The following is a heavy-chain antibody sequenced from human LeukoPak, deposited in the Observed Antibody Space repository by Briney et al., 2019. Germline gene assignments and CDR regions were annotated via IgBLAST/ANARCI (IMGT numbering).Heavy chain of an antibody. V-gene: IGHV3-30-3*01. D-gene: IGHD1-1*01. Sequence: PGRSLRLSCAASGFTFSSYAMHWVRQAPGKGLEWVAVISYDGSKKYYADSVKGRFTISRDNSKNTLYLQTNSLRAEDTALYYCARDGINGNYYSDYWGQGTLVTVSS. CDR3: ARDGINGNYYSDY. CDR2: ISYDGSKK. J-gene: IGHJ4*02. CDR1: GFTFSSYA.